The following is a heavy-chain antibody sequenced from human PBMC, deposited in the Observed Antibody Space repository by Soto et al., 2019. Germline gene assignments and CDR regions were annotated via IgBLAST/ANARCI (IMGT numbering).Heavy chain of an antibody. Sequence: LSLTCTVSGDTITSFSWNWIRQSAGKGLEWIGRISTTGNTHYNPSLESRVTMSLDTSKNQFSLKLTSVTAADTAVYYCEGESGENWSYEAYWGQGTLVTVSS. CDR1: GDTITSFS. CDR3: EGESGENWSYEAY. V-gene: IGHV4-4*07. CDR2: ISTTGNT. D-gene: IGHD1-7*01. J-gene: IGHJ4*02.